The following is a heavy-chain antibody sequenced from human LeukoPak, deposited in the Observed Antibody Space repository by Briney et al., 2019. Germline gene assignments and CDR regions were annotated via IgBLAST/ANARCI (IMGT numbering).Heavy chain of an antibody. D-gene: IGHD6-13*01. V-gene: IGHV3-23*01. Sequence: GGSLRLSCAASGFTFSTYVMVWVRRAPEKGLEWVSSISVSGSNTFYTDSVKGRFTISRDNSRNTLDLQMNSLRAEDTAIYYCAKENLLPSAGTLGSWGQGTLVTVSS. CDR3: AKENLLPSAGTLGS. CDR2: ISVSGSNT. J-gene: IGHJ5*02. CDR1: GFTFSTYV.